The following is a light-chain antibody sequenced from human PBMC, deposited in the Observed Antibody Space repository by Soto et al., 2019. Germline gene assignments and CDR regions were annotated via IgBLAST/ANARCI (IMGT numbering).Light chain of an antibody. Sequence: DVVMTQSPLSLPVTLGQPASISCRSSESRVYSDGNTYLNCCQXRQRQPARRXFYKVSNRDSGVPDRCSVISSATDGTMKICRVEAEDGWLYDGMQGTHWPETFGQGTKVDI. CDR1: ESRVYSDGNTY. V-gene: IGKV2-30*01. J-gene: IGKJ1*01. CDR2: KVS. CDR3: MQGTHWPET.